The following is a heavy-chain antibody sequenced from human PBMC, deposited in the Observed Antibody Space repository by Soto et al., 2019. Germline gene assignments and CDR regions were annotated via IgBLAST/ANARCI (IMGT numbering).Heavy chain of an antibody. CDR1: GFTFSSYG. J-gene: IGHJ4*02. Sequence: QVQLVESAGGVVQPGRSLRLSCAASGFTFSSYGMHWVRQAPGKGLEWVAVISYDGSNKYYADSVKGRFTISRDNSKNPLYLQMNSLRAEDTAVYYCAKDLGYWGQGTLVTVSS. V-gene: IGHV3-30*18. CDR2: ISYDGSNK. D-gene: IGHD7-27*01. CDR3: AKDLGY.